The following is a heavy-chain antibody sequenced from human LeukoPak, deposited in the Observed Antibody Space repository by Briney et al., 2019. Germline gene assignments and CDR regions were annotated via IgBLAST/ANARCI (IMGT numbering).Heavy chain of an antibody. J-gene: IGHJ4*02. CDR1: GFTFSSYG. V-gene: IGHV3-33*01. CDR2: IWYDGSNK. D-gene: IGHD1-26*01. CDR3: ARGIVGVDYFDY. Sequence: GRSLRLSCAASGFTFSSYGMHWVRQAPGKGLEWVAVIWYDGSNKYYADSVKGRFTISRDNSKNTLHLQMNSLRAEDTAVYYCARGIVGVDYFDYWGQGTLVTVSS.